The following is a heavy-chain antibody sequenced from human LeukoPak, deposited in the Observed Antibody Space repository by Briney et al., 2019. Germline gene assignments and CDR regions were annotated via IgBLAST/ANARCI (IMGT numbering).Heavy chain of an antibody. J-gene: IGHJ4*02. CDR2: IHSSGNYI. CDR3: AREYNSRAKFDY. V-gene: IGHV3-21*05. Sequence: GGSLTLSCAASASGVDFASHSMNLVRHPPGKGLEWISYIHSSGNYIFYSPSVEGRFTVSRDNGRNSLYLQMISVSAEDTAIYCCAREYNSRAKFDYWGQGTLVTVSS. CDR1: ASGVDFASHS. D-gene: IGHD1-14*01.